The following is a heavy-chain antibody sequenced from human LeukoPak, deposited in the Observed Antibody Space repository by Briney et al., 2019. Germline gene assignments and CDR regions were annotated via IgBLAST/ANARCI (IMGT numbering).Heavy chain of an antibody. CDR1: GFTFSSYA. CDR2: ISYDGSNK. V-gene: IGHV3-30*01. J-gene: IGHJ6*03. CDR3: ARGDYYDFWSGWYYYYYMDV. Sequence: GGSLRLSCAASGFTFSSYAMHWVRQAPGKGLEWVAVISYDGSNKYYADSVKGRFTISRDNSKNTLYLQMNSLRAEDTAVYYCARGDYYDFWSGWYYYYYMDVWGKGTTVTVSS. D-gene: IGHD3-3*01.